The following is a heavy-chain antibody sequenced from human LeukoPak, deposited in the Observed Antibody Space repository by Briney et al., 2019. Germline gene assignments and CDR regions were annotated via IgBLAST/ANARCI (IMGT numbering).Heavy chain of an antibody. J-gene: IGHJ4*02. CDR3: ARRMPSSGYSYDF. D-gene: IGHD6-13*01. Sequence: SETLSLTCTVSGASISSTPSYWGWIRQPPGKGLEWIGSIYYTGTTYYSPSLKSRVTISTDTSNNRFSLRLTSVTAADTALYYCARRMPSSGYSYDFWGLGTLVSVSS. V-gene: IGHV4-39*01. CDR1: GASISSTPSY. CDR2: IYYTGTT.